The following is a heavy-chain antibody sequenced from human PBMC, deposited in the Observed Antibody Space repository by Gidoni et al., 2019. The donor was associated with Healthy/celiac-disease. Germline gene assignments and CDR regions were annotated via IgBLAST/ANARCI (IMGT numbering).Heavy chain of an antibody. V-gene: IGHV4-61*02. CDR3: ATLAINYYGMDV. CDR1: GGSISSGSYY. J-gene: IGHJ6*02. CDR2: IYTSGST. Sequence: QVQLQESGPGLVKPSQPLSLTCTVSGGSISSGSYYWSWIRQPAGKGLEWIGRIYTSGSTNYNPSLKSRVTISVDTSKNQFSLKLSSVTAADTAVYYCATLAINYYGMDVWGQGTTVTVSS. D-gene: IGHD2-21*01.